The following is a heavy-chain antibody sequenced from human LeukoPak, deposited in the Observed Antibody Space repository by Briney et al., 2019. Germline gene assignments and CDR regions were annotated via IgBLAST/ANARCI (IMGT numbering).Heavy chain of an antibody. CDR3: ARGTLYGGNSRFAFDI. CDR2: FYSGGSR. CDR1: GFTVSSNY. Sequence: SGGSLRLSCAASGFTVSSNYMSWVRQAPGKGLEWVSVFYSGGSRYYADSVKGRLTISRDNSKNTLYFQMNSLRAEDTAVYYCARGTLYGGNSRFAFDIWGQGTMVTVSS. J-gene: IGHJ3*02. V-gene: IGHV3-53*01. D-gene: IGHD4-23*01.